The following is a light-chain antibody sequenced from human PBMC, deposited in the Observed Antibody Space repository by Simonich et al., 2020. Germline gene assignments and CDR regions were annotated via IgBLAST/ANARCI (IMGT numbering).Light chain of an antibody. Sequence: QLVLTQSPSASASLGASVKLTCTQSSGHSSYAIAWNQQQPEKGPRYLMKLNSDGSHSKGDGIPDRFSGSSSGAERYLTISSLQSEDEADYYCQTWGTGIVVFGGGTKLTVL. V-gene: IGLV4-69*01. CDR3: QTWGTGIVV. J-gene: IGLJ2*01. CDR2: LNSDGSH. CDR1: SGHSSYA.